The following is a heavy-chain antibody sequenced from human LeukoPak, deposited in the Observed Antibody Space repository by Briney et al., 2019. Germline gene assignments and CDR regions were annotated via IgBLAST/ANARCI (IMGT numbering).Heavy chain of an antibody. D-gene: IGHD3-22*01. CDR1: GFTFSSYA. CDR3: ARDFYYDSSGYYPGDL. V-gene: IGHV3-30-3*01. J-gene: IGHJ2*01. CDR2: ISYDGSNK. Sequence: PGGSLRLSCAASGFTFSSYAMHWVRQAPGKGLEWVAVISYDGSNKYYADSVKGRFTISRDNSKNTLYLQMNSLRAEDTAVYYCARDFYYDSSGYYPGDLWGRRTLVTVSS.